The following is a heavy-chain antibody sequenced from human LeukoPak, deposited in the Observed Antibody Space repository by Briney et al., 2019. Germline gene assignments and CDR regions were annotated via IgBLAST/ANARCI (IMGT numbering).Heavy chain of an antibody. CDR2: INPNSGGT. Sequence: GASVKVSCKASGYTFTGYYMHWVRQAPGQGLEWMGWINPNSGGTNYAQKFQGRVTMTRDTSISTAYMELNRLRSDDTAVYYCARTIAVAGTGDYWGQGTLVTVSS. CDR3: ARTIAVAGTGDY. V-gene: IGHV1-2*02. J-gene: IGHJ4*02. D-gene: IGHD6-19*01. CDR1: GYTFTGYY.